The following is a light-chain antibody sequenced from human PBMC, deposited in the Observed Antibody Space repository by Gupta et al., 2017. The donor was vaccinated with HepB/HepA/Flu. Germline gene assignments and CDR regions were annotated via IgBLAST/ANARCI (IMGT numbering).Light chain of an antibody. CDR3: VQSLQTPT. V-gene: IGKV2-28*01. J-gene: IGKJ3*01. CDR1: QSLRHSNGYTY. CDR2: LAY. Sequence: DIVMTQSPLSLPVTPGEPASISCRSSQSLRHSNGYTYLEWYLQKPGQSPQLLIYLAYNRASGVPDRFGGSGSGTDFTLKITRVEAEDVGVYYCVQSLQTPTFGPGTKVDI.